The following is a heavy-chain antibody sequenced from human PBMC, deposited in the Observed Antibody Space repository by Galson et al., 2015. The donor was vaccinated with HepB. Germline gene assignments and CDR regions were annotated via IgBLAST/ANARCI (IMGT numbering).Heavy chain of an antibody. J-gene: IGHJ4*02. CDR2: IWYDGSNK. Sequence: SLRLSCAASGFTFSSYGMHWVRQAPGKGLEWVAVIWYDGSNKYYADSVKGRFTISRDNSKNTLYLQMNSLRAEDTAVYYCARDGRSHDSSGYYPIGFDYWGQGTLVTVSS. CDR1: GFTFSSYG. CDR3: ARDGRSHDSSGYYPIGFDY. V-gene: IGHV3-33*08. D-gene: IGHD3-22*01.